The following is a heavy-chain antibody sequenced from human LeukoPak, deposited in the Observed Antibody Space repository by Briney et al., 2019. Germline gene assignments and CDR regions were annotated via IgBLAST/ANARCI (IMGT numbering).Heavy chain of an antibody. D-gene: IGHD2-2*01. CDR2: INHSGST. Sequence: SETLSLTCAVYGGSFSGYYWSWIRQPPGKGLEWIGEINHSGSTNYNPSLKSRVTISVDTSKNQFSLKLSSVTAADTAVYYCAREGGVPAARRVNWFDPWGQGTLVTVSS. J-gene: IGHJ5*02. CDR1: GGSFSGYY. V-gene: IGHV4-34*01. CDR3: AREGGVPAARRVNWFDP.